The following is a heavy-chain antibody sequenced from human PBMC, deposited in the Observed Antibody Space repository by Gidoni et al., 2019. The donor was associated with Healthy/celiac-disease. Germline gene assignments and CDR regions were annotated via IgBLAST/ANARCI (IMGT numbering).Heavy chain of an antibody. CDR1: GGSFSGYY. CDR2: INHSGST. CDR3: ARDRSYGKRAFDY. D-gene: IGHD5-18*01. Sequence: QVQLQQWGAGLLKPSETLSLTCAVYGGSFSGYYWSWIRQPPGKGLEWIGEINHSGSTNYNPSLKSRVTISVDTSKNQFSLKLSSVTAADTAVYYCARDRSYGKRAFDYWGQGTLVTVSS. V-gene: IGHV4-34*01. J-gene: IGHJ4*02.